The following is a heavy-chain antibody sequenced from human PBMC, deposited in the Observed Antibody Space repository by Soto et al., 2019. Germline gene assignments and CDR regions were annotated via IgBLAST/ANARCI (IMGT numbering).Heavy chain of an antibody. V-gene: IGHV4-30-4*01. D-gene: IGHD5-18*01. CDR1: GDSISSNNNY. CDR3: ARGRGYSYGLDP. J-gene: IGHJ5*02. CDR2: ISYSGTT. Sequence: QVQLQESGPGLVKPSQTLSLTCTVSGDSISSNNNYWSWIRQPPGEGLEWIGFISYSGTTSYSPSIKSRGAISLDTSKNQFSLSLSSVTAADTAVYYCARGRGYSYGLDPWGQGTLVTVSS.